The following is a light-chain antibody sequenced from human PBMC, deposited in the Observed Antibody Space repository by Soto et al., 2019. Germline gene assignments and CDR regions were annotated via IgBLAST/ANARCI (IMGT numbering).Light chain of an antibody. Sequence: EIVMTQSPATLSVSPGQRATLSCRASKSVSSNLAWYQQKPGQAPRLLIYGASTRATGIPARFSGSGSGTEFTLTISSLQSGDFAVYYCQQYNDWPVYTFGQGTTLEI. CDR3: QQYNDWPVYT. CDR2: GAS. J-gene: IGKJ2*01. V-gene: IGKV3-15*01. CDR1: KSVSSN.